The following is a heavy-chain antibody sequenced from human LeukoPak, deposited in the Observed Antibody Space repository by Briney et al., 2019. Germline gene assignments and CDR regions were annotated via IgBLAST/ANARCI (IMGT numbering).Heavy chain of an antibody. V-gene: IGHV1-18*01. CDR1: GYTFTSYG. D-gene: IGHD2-2*01. CDR3: ASGSPAAPYYYYYMDV. CDR2: ISAYNGNT. Sequence: ASVKVSCKASGYTFTSYGISWVRQAPGQGLEWMGWISAYNGNTNYAQKLQGRVTTTTDTSTSTAYMELRSLRSDDTAVYYCASGSPAAPYYYYYMDVWGKGTTVTVSS. J-gene: IGHJ6*03.